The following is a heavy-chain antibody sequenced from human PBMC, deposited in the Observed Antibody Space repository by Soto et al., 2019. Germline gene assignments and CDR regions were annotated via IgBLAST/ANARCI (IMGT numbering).Heavy chain of an antibody. CDR2: ISYSGGSR. CDR3: AKATDTEYYDIDY. J-gene: IGHJ4*02. V-gene: IGHV3-23*01. D-gene: IGHD3-9*01. Sequence: EVKLLESGGGLVQPGGYLRLSCTASGFAFDRFAMNWVRQAPGKGLQWVSSISYSGGSRYYADSVKGLFTVSRDNSKKTLFLQINNLRAEDTAVYYCAKATDTEYYDIDYWGQGTLVTVAS. CDR1: GFAFDRFA.